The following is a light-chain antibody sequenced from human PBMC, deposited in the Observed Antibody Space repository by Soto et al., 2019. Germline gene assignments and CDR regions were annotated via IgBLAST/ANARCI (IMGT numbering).Light chain of an antibody. J-gene: IGKJ3*01. CDR2: DAS. CDR3: QLLNNLPPEVT. CDR1: QSVSTY. Sequence: EIVLTQSPATLSLSPGERATLSCRASQSVSTYLAWYKQKPGQAPRLLIYDASNRSPGIPARLSGSGSGTDFPLTISSRELEDCAVYYWQLLNNLPPEVTFGPGPKVDIK. V-gene: IGKV3-11*01.